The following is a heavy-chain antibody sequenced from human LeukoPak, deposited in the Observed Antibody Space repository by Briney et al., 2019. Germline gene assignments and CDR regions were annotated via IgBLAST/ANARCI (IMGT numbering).Heavy chain of an antibody. CDR1: GFTFSNAW. Sequence: GGSLRLSCAASGFTFSNAWMSWVRQAPGKGLEWVGRIKSKTDGGTTDYAAPVKGRFTISRDDSKNTLYLQMDGLKTEDTAVYYCTTDFLFAPVANRDYWGQGTLVTVSS. CDR2: IKSKTDGGTT. CDR3: TTDFLFAPVANRDY. D-gene: IGHD2/OR15-2a*01. V-gene: IGHV3-15*01. J-gene: IGHJ4*02.